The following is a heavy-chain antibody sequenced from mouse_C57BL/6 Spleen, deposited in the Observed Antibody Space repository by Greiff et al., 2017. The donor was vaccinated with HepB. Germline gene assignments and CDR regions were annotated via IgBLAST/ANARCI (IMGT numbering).Heavy chain of an antibody. CDR3: ANYYGSSYGGYFDY. D-gene: IGHD1-1*01. CDR2: IYPGSGST. Sequence: QVQLQQSGAELVKPGASVKMSCKASGYTFTSYWITCVKQRPGQGLEWIGDIYPGSGSTNYNEKFKSKATLTVDTSSSTAYMQLSSLTSEDSAVYYCANYYGSSYGGYFDYWGQGTTLTVSS. CDR1: GYTFTSYW. J-gene: IGHJ2*01. V-gene: IGHV1-55*01.